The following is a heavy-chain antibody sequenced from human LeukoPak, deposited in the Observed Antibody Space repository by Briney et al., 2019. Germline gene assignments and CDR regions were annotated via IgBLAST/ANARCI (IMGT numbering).Heavy chain of an antibody. J-gene: IGHJ6*03. D-gene: IGHD2-2*01. CDR3: ARDKTYCSSTSCYYYYYMDV. Sequence: ASVKVSCKASGGTFSSYAISWVRQAPGQGLEWMGGIIPIFGTANYAQKFQGRVTITADKSTSTAYMELSSLRSEDTAVYYCARDKTYCSSTSCYYYYYMDVWGKGTTVTVSS. V-gene: IGHV1-69*06. CDR2: IIPIFGTA. CDR1: GGTFSSYA.